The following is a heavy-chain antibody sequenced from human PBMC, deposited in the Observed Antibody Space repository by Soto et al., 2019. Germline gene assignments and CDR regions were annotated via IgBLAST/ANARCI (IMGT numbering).Heavy chain of an antibody. CDR3: ARAPYDILTGHTFDY. CDR2: IYYSGST. CDR1: GGSISSYY. D-gene: IGHD3-9*01. J-gene: IGHJ4*02. Sequence: SEPLSLTCTVSGGSISSYYWSWIRQPPGKGLEWIGYIYYSGSTNYNPSLKSRVTISVDTSKNQFSLKLSSVTAADTAVYYCARAPYDILTGHTFDYWGQGTLVTVSS. V-gene: IGHV4-59*01.